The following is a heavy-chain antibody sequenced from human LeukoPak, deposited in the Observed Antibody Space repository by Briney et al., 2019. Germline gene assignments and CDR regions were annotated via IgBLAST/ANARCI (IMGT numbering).Heavy chain of an antibody. CDR3: AKGSVPVVAMNAFEI. CDR2: TCGSGVNT. V-gene: IGHV3-23*01. D-gene: IGHD2-2*01. J-gene: IGHJ3*02. Sequence: GGALRHSCAASGFTFTTYGMHWVRQAPGKGLEWVSVTCGSGVNTYYADSVKGRFTISRDNSKKTLFLQMNSLRAEDTGVNYCAKGSVPVVAMNAFEIWGQGTMVTVSS. CDR1: GFTFTTYG.